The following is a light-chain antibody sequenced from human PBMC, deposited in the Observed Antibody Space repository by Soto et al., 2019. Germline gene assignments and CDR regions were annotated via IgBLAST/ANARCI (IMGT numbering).Light chain of an antibody. Sequence: DIQMTQSPSSLSASVGDRVTITCRASQTIATFLNWYQQKPGKPPKLLIYAASKLHSGVPSRFSGSGSGTDFTLTISSLQHEDYATFFCQQNYRAPFTFGGGTRVDIK. J-gene: IGKJ4*01. CDR1: QTIATF. CDR3: QQNYRAPFT. V-gene: IGKV1-39*01. CDR2: AAS.